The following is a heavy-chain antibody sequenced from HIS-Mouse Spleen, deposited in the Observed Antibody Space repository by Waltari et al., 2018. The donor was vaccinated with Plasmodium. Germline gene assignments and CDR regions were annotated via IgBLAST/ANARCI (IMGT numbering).Heavy chain of an antibody. J-gene: IGHJ6*02. Sequence: QVTLRESGPALVKPTPTLTLTCTFPGFSLSTSGMCVTWIRQPPGKALEWLPRIDWDVDKYYRTSLKSRLTNSKVTSKNQVVLTMTNMDPVDTATYYCARTTYSSSSAKYYYYGMDVWGQGTTVTVAS. CDR3: ARTTYSSSSAKYYYYGMDV. D-gene: IGHD6-6*01. V-gene: IGHV2-70*15. CDR2: IDWDVDK. CDR1: GFSLSTSGMC.